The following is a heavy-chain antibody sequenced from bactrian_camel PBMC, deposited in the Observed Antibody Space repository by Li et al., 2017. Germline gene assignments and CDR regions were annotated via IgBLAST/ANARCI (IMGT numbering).Heavy chain of an antibody. D-gene: IGHD1*01. CDR2: IRIDDDST. J-gene: IGHJ4*01. CDR1: GYSRFC. Sequence: HVQLVESEGGSVQAGGSLTLSCAASGYSRFCMGWFRQAPGKEREGVAGIRIDDDSTSYVDSVKGRFTISLDSAKNTLYLHMSALKPEDTAMYYCAADEMGCIENVYRGQGTQVTVS. V-gene: IGHV3S68*01. CDR3: AADEMGCIENVY.